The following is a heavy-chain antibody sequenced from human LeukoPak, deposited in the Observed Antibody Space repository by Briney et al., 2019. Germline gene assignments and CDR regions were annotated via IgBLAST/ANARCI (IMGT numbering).Heavy chain of an antibody. Sequence: GGSLRLSCAASGFTFSSYWMHWVRQAPGKGLVWVSRINSDGSSTSYADSVKGRFTISRDNAKNTLYLQMNSLRAEDTAVYYCARSNDFWSGYRWGQGTLVTVSS. D-gene: IGHD3-3*01. CDR2: INSDGSST. J-gene: IGHJ4*02. V-gene: IGHV3-74*01. CDR3: ARSNDFWSGYR. CDR1: GFTFSSYW.